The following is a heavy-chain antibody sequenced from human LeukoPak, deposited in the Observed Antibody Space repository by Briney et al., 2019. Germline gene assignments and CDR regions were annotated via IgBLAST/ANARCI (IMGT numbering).Heavy chain of an antibody. Sequence: GASVTVSCKASGGTFNSFAISWVRQAPGQGLEWMGGIIPIFGTANYAQKFQGRVTITADESTSTAYMELSGLRSEDTAVYYCARGTTMVTNYFDYWGQGTLVTVSS. CDR2: IIPIFGTA. D-gene: IGHD5-18*01. V-gene: IGHV1-69*13. CDR1: GGTFNSFA. J-gene: IGHJ4*02. CDR3: ARGTTMVTNYFDY.